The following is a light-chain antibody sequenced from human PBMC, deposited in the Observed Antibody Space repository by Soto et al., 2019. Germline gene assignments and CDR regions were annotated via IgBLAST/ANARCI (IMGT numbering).Light chain of an antibody. CDR3: HQRQGWPGT. CDR2: HTS. J-gene: IGKJ1*01. CDR1: QYINTK. V-gene: IGKV3-11*01. Sequence: EIVLTQSPATLSSFPGDRVTLSCRASQYINTKLAWYQHRPGQAPRLLIYHTSIRAAGIPARFSASGSGTDFTLTISDVHPEDFALYYCHQRQGWPGTVGQGTKVYI.